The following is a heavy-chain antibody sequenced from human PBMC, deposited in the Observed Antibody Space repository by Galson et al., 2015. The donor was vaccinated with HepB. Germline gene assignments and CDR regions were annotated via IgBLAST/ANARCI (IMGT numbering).Heavy chain of an antibody. D-gene: IGHD1-26*01. CDR3: AKDMGGSGSYLMEYDYYYDMDV. Sequence: SLRLSCAASGFTFDDYAMHWVRQAPGKGLEWVSGISWNSGSIGYADSVKGRFTISRDNAKSSLYLQMNSLRAEDTALYYCAKDMGGSGSYLMEYDYYYDMDVWGQGTTVTVSS. V-gene: IGHV3-9*01. CDR1: GFTFDDYA. J-gene: IGHJ6*02. CDR2: ISWNSGSI.